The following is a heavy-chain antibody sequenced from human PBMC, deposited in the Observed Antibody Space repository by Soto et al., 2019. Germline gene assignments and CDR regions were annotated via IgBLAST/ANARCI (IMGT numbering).Heavy chain of an antibody. CDR2: FDPEDGNT. J-gene: IGHJ3*02. CDR1: GYTLTELS. CDR3: TKAPGIAVSNDI. Sequence: ASVKVSCKVSGYTLTELSMHWVRQAPGKGLEWMGGFDPEDGNTNYAQKLQGRVTVTTDTSTSTAYMELRSLRSDDTAVYYCTKAPGIAVSNDIWGQGTMVTVSS. V-gene: IGHV1-24*01. D-gene: IGHD6-19*01.